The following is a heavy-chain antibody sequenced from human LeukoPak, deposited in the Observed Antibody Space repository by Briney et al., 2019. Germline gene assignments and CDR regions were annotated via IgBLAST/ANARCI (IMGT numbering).Heavy chain of an antibody. Sequence: GGSLRLSCAASGFTFDNFWMSWVRQAPAKGLEWVANIKQDGSEIYYVDSVKGRFTISRDNAKKLLYLQMNSLRAEDTALYYCARDMSFSTSDWYGELDNWGQGTLVTVSS. V-gene: IGHV3-7*05. CDR3: ARDMSFSTSDWYGELDN. J-gene: IGHJ4*02. CDR2: IKQDGSEI. CDR1: GFTFDNFW. D-gene: IGHD6-19*01.